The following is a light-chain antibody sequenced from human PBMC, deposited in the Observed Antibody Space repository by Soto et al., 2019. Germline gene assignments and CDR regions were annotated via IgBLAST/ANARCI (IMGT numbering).Light chain of an antibody. Sequence: EMVLTQSPGTPSLSPGETATLSCRASQSVSCTYLAWYQQKPGQDPRLLIYGASSRSTGIPDRVSGSGSGTDFTLTISILEPEDLAVYYCHHYGSSLWTFGKGTKVEVK. CDR2: GAS. CDR3: HHYGSSLWT. J-gene: IGKJ1*01. V-gene: IGKV3-20*01. CDR1: QSVSCTY.